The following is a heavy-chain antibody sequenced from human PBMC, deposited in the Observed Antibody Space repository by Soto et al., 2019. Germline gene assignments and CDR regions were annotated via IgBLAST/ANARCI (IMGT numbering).Heavy chain of an antibody. CDR1: GFTLGAYS. V-gene: IGHV3-48*01. J-gene: IGHJ4*02. D-gene: IGHD1-26*01. CDR3: APPGVGATGYLY. CDR2: ISDSGSRM. Sequence: EVQLVESGGGLVRPGGSLRLSCVVSGFTLGAYSMNWVRQAPGKGLEWVSYISDSGSRMYYADSVKGRFTISRDSARNSLFLQTNSLRAEDTAVYYCAPPGVGATGYLYWGQGTLVTVSS.